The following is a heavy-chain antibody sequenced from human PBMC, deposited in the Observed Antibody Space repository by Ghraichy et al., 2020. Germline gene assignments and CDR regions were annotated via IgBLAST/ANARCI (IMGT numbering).Heavy chain of an antibody. CDR1: GGSISSGGYS. CDR3: ARARHHERRKGGGNWFDP. J-gene: IGHJ5*02. V-gene: IGHV4-30-2*01. CDR2: IYHSGST. D-gene: IGHD1-1*01. Sequence: SQTLSLTCAVSGGSISSGGYSWSWIRQPPGKGLEWIGYIYHSGSTYYNPSLKSRVTISVDRSKNQFSLKLSSVTAADTAVYYCARARHHERRKGGGNWFDPWGQGTLVTVSS.